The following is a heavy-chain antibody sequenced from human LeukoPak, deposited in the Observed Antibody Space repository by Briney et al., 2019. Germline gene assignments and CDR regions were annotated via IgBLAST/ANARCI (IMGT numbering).Heavy chain of an antibody. V-gene: IGHV3-21*04. D-gene: IGHD3-22*01. CDR2: ISGSSSSI. J-gene: IGHJ4*02. CDR1: GFTFSTFG. Sequence: GGSLRLSCAASGFTFSTFGMNWVRQAPGKGLEWVSSISGSSSSIYYADSVKGRFTISRDNSKNTLYLQMNSLRAEDTAVYFCARDSSGYLYFDNWGQGTLVTVSS. CDR3: ARDSSGYLYFDN.